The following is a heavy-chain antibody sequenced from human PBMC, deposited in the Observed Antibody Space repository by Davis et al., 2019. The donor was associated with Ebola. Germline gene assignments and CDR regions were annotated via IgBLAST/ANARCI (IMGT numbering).Heavy chain of an antibody. J-gene: IGHJ3*02. CDR1: GFTFSSYW. Sequence: PGGSLRLSCAASGFTFSSYWMHWVRQAPGKGLVWVSRINSDGSSTSYADSVKGRFTISRDNAKNTLYLQMNSLRAEDTAVYYCARRGTTPDAFDIWGQGTMVTVSS. V-gene: IGHV3-74*01. D-gene: IGHD1/OR15-1a*01. CDR2: INSDGSST. CDR3: ARRGTTPDAFDI.